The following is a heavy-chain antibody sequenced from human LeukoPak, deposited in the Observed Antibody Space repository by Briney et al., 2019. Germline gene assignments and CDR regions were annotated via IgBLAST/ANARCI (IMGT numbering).Heavy chain of an antibody. CDR3: ALRRDDFWSRYPTGEWFDP. J-gene: IGHJ5*02. CDR1: GYTFTSYA. CDR2: INAGNGNT. D-gene: IGHD3-3*01. Sequence: ASVKVSCKASGYTFTSYAMHWVRQAPGQRLEWMGWINAGNGNTKYSQKFQGRVTITRDTSASTAYMELSSLRSEDTAVYYCALRRDDFWSRYPTGEWFDPWGQGTLVTVSS. V-gene: IGHV1-3*01.